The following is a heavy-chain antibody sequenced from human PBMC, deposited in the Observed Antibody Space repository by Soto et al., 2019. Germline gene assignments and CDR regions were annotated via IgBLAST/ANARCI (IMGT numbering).Heavy chain of an antibody. Sequence: ASVKVSCKASGFTFRSTAVQWVRQARGQRLEWIGWVVVGGGNTDYAQEFQDRVTITRDMSTSTTYMELSSLTSEDTAVYYCAADPYYYDSSSYYSFDYWGQGTLVTVSS. V-gene: IGHV1-58*01. J-gene: IGHJ4*02. CDR1: GFTFRSTA. CDR2: VVVGGGNT. CDR3: AADPYYYDSSSYYSFDY. D-gene: IGHD3-22*01.